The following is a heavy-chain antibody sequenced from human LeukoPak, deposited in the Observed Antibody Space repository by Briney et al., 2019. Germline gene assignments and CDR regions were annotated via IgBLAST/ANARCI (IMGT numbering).Heavy chain of an antibody. V-gene: IGHV3-53*01. J-gene: IGHJ4*02. CDR3: ARDYDSSGYYDY. CDR1: GFTVSSNY. CDR2: IYSGGST. Sequence: HGGSLRLSCAASGFTVSSNYMSWVRQAPGKGLEWVSVIYSGGSTYYADSVKGRLTTSRDNSKNTLYLQMNSLRAEDTAVYYCARDYDSSGYYDYWGQGTLVTVSS. D-gene: IGHD3-22*01.